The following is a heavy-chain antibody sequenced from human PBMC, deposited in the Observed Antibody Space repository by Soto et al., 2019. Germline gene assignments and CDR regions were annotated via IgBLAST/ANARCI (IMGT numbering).Heavy chain of an antibody. V-gene: IGHV4-34*01. CDR3: ARARNYGSGSYYRQTPDY. Sequence: QVQLQQWGAGLLKPSETLSLTCAVYGGSFSGYYGSWIRQPPGKGLEWIGEINHSGSTNYNPSLKSRVTISVDTSKNQFSLKLSSVTAADTAVYYCARARNYGSGSYYRQTPDYWGQGTLVTVSS. D-gene: IGHD3-10*01. J-gene: IGHJ4*02. CDR1: GGSFSGYY. CDR2: INHSGST.